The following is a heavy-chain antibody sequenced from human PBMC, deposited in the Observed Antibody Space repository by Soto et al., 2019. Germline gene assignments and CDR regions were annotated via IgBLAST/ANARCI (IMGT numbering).Heavy chain of an antibody. D-gene: IGHD1-1*01. CDR1: GYSIDSGYY. CDR2: IYYTGNT. V-gene: IGHV4-38-2*02. CDR3: GRVARTYGPDKP. J-gene: IGHJ5*02. Sequence: QVHLQESGPGLVKSSETLFLTCSVSGYSIDSGYYWGWMRQPPGKRLEWLASIYYTGNTYRNPSLKSRLSISGDTSKNQFSLNLTSLTSTDTAVYYCGRVARTYGPDKPWGRGTLVTVSS.